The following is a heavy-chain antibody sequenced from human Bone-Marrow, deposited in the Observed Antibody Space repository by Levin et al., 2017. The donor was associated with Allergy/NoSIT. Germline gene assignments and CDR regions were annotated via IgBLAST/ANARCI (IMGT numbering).Heavy chain of an antibody. CDR3: ARDLWGAFDEGADIVLVPAARSSYGMDV. CDR2: ISAYNGNT. J-gene: IGHJ6*02. D-gene: IGHD2-2*01. V-gene: IGHV1-18*01. CDR1: GYTFTSYG. Sequence: ASVKVSCKASGYTFTSYGISWVRQAPGQGLEWMGWISAYNGNTNYAQKLQGRVTMTTDTSTSTAYMELRSLRSDDTAVYYCARDLWGAFDEGADIVLVPAARSSYGMDVWGQGTTVTVSS.